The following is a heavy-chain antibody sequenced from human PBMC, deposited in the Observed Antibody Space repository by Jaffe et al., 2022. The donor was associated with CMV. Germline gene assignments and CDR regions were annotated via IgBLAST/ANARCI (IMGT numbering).Heavy chain of an antibody. CDR1: GGSFSGYY. V-gene: IGHV4-34*01. J-gene: IGHJ3*02. CDR3: ARVRYITMIVVVQSRAFDI. D-gene: IGHD3-22*01. CDR2: INHSGST. Sequence: QVQLQQWGAGLLKPSETLSLTCAVYGGSFSGYYWSWIRQPPGKGLEWIGEINHSGSTNYNPSLKSRVTISVDTSKNQFSLKLSSVTAADTAVYYCARVRYITMIVVVQSRAFDIWGQGTMVTVSS.